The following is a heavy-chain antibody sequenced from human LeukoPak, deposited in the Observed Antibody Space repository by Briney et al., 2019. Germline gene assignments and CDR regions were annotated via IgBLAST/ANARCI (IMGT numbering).Heavy chain of an antibody. CDR1: VGSNSTYY. J-gene: IGHJ4*02. CDR2: IYYSGST. CDR3: AATYYYYSSGPRPYYFDF. V-gene: IGHV4-59*08. Sequence: PSETLSLTCTVSVGSNSTYYWSWIRQPPGKGLEWIGYIYYSGSTNYNPSLKSRVTISVDTSKNQFSLKLSSVTAADTAVYYCAATYYYYSSGPRPYYFDFWGQGTLVTVSS. D-gene: IGHD3-22*01.